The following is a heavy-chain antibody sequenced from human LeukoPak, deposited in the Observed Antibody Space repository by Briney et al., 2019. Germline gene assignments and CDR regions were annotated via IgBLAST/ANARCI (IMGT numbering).Heavy chain of an antibody. Sequence: GGSLRLSCAASGFTFSNYAMSWVRQAPGKGLERVSGIGGVAGRAYYADSVKGRFTISRDNSKNTLYLQMNSLRAEDTAVYYCANEPSYCDGGNCYRRAFDIWGQGTMVTVSS. CDR3: ANEPSYCDGGNCYRRAFDI. CDR2: IGGVAGRA. J-gene: IGHJ3*02. D-gene: IGHD2-15*01. V-gene: IGHV3-23*01. CDR1: GFTFSNYA.